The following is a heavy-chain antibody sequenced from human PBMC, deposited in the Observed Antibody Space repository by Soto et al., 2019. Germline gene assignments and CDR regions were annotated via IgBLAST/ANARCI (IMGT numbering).Heavy chain of an antibody. Sequence: SETLSLTCTVSGGSVSSGSYYWSWIRQPPGKGLEWIGYIYYSGSTNYNPSLKSRVTISVDTSKYQFSLKLSAVNTADTAVYYCARVGYDFWSGYYTFDPWGQGTLVTVSS. CDR2: IYYSGST. J-gene: IGHJ5*02. CDR3: ARVGYDFWSGYYTFDP. V-gene: IGHV4-61*01. CDR1: GGSVSSGSYY. D-gene: IGHD3-3*01.